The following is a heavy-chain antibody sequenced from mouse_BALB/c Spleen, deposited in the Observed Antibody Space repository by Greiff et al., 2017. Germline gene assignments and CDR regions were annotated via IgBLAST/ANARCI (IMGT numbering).Heavy chain of an antibody. D-gene: IGHD4-1*01. CDR1: GFSLTSYG. Sequence: QVQLKESGPGLVAPSQSLSITCTVSGFSLTSYGVHWVRQPPGKGLEWLGVIWAGGSTNYNSALMSRLSISKDNSKSQVFLKMNSLQTDDTARYYCASDWAGFAYWGQGTLVTVSA. CDR3: ASDWAGFAY. J-gene: IGHJ3*01. V-gene: IGHV2-9*02. CDR2: IWAGGST.